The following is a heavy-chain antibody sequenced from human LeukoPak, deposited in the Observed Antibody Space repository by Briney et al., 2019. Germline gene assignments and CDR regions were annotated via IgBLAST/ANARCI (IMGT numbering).Heavy chain of an antibody. CDR1: GGSFSGYY. D-gene: IGHD3-3*01. J-gene: IGHJ6*02. CDR2: INHSGST. V-gene: IGHV4-34*01. CDR3: ARDLTLWSGSRYYYYGMDV. Sequence: SETLSLTCAVYGGSFSGYYWSWIRQPPGKGLEWIGEINHSGSTNYNPSLKSRVTISVDTSKNQFSLKLSSVTAADAAVYYCARDLTLWSGSRYYYYGMDVWGQGTTVTVSS.